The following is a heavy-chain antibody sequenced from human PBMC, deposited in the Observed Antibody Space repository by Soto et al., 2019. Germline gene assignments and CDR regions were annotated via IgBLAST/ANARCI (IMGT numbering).Heavy chain of an antibody. CDR2: IYYSGST. CDR3: ARDTVGGGLRGVFDY. Sequence: QVQLQESGPGLVNPSQTLSLTCTVSGGSISSGGYHWSWIRQHPGKGLEWIGYIYYSGSTYYNPSLKSRVTISIDTSKNQFSRKLNSVTAADTAVYYCARDTVGGGLRGVFDYWGQGTLVTVSS. D-gene: IGHD5-12*01. CDR1: GGSISSGGYH. J-gene: IGHJ4*02. V-gene: IGHV4-31*03.